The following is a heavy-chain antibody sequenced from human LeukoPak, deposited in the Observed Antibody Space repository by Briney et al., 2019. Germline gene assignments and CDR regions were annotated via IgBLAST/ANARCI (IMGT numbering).Heavy chain of an antibody. Sequence: GGALRLSCAASGFTFSSYGMHWVRQAPGKGLEWVAFIRYDGSNKYYADSVKGRFTISRDNSKNTLYLQMNSLRAEDTAVYYCARDLVGYSYGNFDYWGQGTLVTVSS. CDR1: GFTFSSYG. CDR2: IRYDGSNK. CDR3: ARDLVGYSYGNFDY. D-gene: IGHD5-18*01. V-gene: IGHV3-30*02. J-gene: IGHJ4*02.